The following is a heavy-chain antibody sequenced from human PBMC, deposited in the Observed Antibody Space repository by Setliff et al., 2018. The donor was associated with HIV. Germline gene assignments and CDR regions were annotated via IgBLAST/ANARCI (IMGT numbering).Heavy chain of an antibody. Sequence: ASVKVSCKASGYTFTGYYMHWVRQAPGQGLEWMGWINPNSGGTNYAQKFQGRVTMTRDTSISTAYMELARLRSDDSAVYYCARIDPTAYHYHMDVWGKGTTVTVSS. J-gene: IGHJ6*03. CDR1: GYTFTGYY. D-gene: IGHD3-9*01. CDR3: ARIDPTAYHYHMDV. CDR2: INPNSGGT. V-gene: IGHV1-2*02.